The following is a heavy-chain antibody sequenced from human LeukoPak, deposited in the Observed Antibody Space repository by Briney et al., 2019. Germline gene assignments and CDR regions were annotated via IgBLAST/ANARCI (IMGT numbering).Heavy chain of an antibody. D-gene: IGHD7-27*01. J-gene: IGHJ6*03. CDR1: GFTFSTYG. Sequence: GGSLRLSCAGSGFTFSTYGMSWVRQTPGKGLEWVSAISVSGVRTYYLDSVKGRFTISRDNSKNTLVLQMNSLRAEDTALYYCAKDRWGAYHYYHMEVWGKGTTVTISS. CDR3: AKDRWGAYHYYHMEV. CDR2: ISVSGVRT. V-gene: IGHV3-23*01.